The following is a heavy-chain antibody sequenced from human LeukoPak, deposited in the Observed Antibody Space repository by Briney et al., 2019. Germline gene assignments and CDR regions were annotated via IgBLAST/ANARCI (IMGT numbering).Heavy chain of an antibody. D-gene: IGHD3-3*01. CDR3: ARDFLRSGYFDY. CDR1: GFTFSTYS. CDR2: ISSTGNIV. V-gene: IGHV3-48*01. Sequence: GGSLRLSCAASGFTFSTYSMNWVRQAPGKGLEWVSYISSTGNIVYYADSVKGRFTISRDNAKNSLYLQMNSLGADDTAVYYCARDFLRSGYFDYWAQGTLVTVSS. J-gene: IGHJ4*02.